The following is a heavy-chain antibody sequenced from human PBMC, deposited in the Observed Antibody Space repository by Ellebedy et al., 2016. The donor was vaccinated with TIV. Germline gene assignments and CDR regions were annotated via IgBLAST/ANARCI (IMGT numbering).Heavy chain of an antibody. J-gene: IGHJ4*02. CDR2: IYTVGET. Sequence: GESLKISCAASGLTVSSRYMNWVRQAPGKGLEWVSVIYTVGETYYADSVKGRFTVTRDNSKNTLYLQMNSLSAEDTAVYYCATDPDGVYGDTSAYWGRGTLVTVSS. CDR1: GLTVSSRY. V-gene: IGHV3-53*01. D-gene: IGHD4-17*01. CDR3: ATDPDGVYGDTSAY.